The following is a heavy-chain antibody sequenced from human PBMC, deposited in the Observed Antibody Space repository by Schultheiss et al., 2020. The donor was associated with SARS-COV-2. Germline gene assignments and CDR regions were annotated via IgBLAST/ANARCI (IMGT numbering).Heavy chain of an antibody. CDR2: IYHSGST. CDR1: GGSISSYY. Sequence: SETLSLTCTVSGGSISSYYWSWIRQPPGKGLEWIGYIYHSGSTYYNPSLKSRVTISVDRSKNQFSLKLSSVTAADTAVYYCARGRYSRGMDVWGQGTTVTVSS. V-gene: IGHV4-59*01. CDR3: ARGRYSRGMDV. J-gene: IGHJ6*02. D-gene: IGHD1-1*01.